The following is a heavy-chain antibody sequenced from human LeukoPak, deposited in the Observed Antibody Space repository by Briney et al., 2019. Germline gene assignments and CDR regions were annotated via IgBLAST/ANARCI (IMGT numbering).Heavy chain of an antibody. CDR1: GGSINNYY. D-gene: IGHD2-15*01. J-gene: IGHJ6*02. CDR3: ALYCRLSSNCGYYGMDV. CDR2: VSFSGST. Sequence: SETLSLTCIVSGGSINNYYWSWIRQPPGKGLEWIGEVSFSGSTNYNPSLRSRVTISADTSKNQFSLKLSSVTAADTAVYYCALYCRLSSNCGYYGMDVWGQGTTVSVSS. V-gene: IGHV4-59*08.